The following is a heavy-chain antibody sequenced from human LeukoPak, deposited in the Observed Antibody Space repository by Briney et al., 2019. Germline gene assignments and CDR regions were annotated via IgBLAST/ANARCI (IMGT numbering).Heavy chain of an antibody. J-gene: IGHJ4*02. V-gene: IGHV3-7*01. CDR2: IKKDGSER. D-gene: IGHD3-9*01. CDR1: GFTFSSYG. Sequence: PGGSLRLSCAASGFTFSSYGMHWVRQAPGKGLEWVADIKKDGSERYYVDSVKGRFTISRDNVKNSVYLQMNSLRAEDTAVYYCTLSGEVDWGQGTLVTVSS. CDR3: TLSGEVD.